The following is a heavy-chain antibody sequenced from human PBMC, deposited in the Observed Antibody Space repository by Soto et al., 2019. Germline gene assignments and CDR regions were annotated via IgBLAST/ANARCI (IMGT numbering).Heavy chain of an antibody. V-gene: IGHV2-5*01. CDR1: GFSLSTSGVG. CDR3: APHTITPATNWFDP. D-gene: IGHD2-2*01. Sequence: SGPTLVNPTQTLTLTCTFSGFSLSTSGVGVGWIRQPPGKALEWLALIYWNDDKRYSPSLRGRLTITKETSKNQVVLAMTNMDPVDTATYYCAPHTITPATNWFDPWGLGTLVTVSS. CDR2: IYWNDDK. J-gene: IGHJ5*02.